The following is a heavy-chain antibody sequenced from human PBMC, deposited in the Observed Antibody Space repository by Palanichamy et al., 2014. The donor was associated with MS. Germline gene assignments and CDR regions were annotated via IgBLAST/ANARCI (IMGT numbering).Heavy chain of an antibody. J-gene: IGHJ4*02. CDR1: GFTVSSNY. CDR2: IYSGGST. D-gene: IGHD1-20*01. V-gene: IGHV3-53*02. Sequence: EVQLVETGGGLIQPGGSLRLSCAASGFTVSSNYMSWVRQAPGKGLEWVSVIYSGGSTYYADSVKGRFTISRGNSKNTLYLQMNSLRAEDTAVYYCARDPYNWNGPGDYWGQGTLVTVSS. CDR3: ARDPYNWNGPGDY.